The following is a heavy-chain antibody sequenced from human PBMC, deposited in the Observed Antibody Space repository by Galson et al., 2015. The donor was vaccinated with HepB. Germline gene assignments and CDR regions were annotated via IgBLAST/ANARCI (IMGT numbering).Heavy chain of an antibody. V-gene: IGHV3-33*01. CDR2: IWYDGSNK. CDR1: GFTFSSYG. CDR3: ASAAHDYDSPGLDY. D-gene: IGHD4-17*01. J-gene: IGHJ4*02. Sequence: SLRLSCAASGFTFSSYGMHWVRQAPGKGLEWVAVIWYDGSNKYYADSVKGRFTISRDNSKNTLYLQMNSLRAEDTAVYYCASAAHDYDSPGLDYWGQGTLVTVSS.